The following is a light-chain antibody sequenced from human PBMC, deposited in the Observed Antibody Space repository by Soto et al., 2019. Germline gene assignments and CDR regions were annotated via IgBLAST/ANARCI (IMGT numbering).Light chain of an antibody. CDR3: QQYGSSGT. CDR2: GAS. CDR1: QSISIIF. Sequence: EIVLTQSPGTLSLSPWERATLSCRASQSISIIFLAWYQQKPGQAPRRVFYGASGRATGIPDRFIGSGSGTYFTLTISRLEPEDFAVYYCQQYGSSGTFGQGTKVDI. J-gene: IGKJ1*01. V-gene: IGKV3-20*01.